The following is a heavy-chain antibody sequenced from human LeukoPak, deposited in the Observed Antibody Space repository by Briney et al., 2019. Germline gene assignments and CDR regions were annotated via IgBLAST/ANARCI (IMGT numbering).Heavy chain of an antibody. J-gene: IGHJ5*02. CDR1: GYIFHDYW. CDR3: VRGYCTNGVCNYKGFDP. D-gene: IGHD2-8*01. Sequence: GESSKISCKGSGYIFHDYWSGWVRQMPGKGLEWMGIIYPGDSDTRYSPSFQGQVTISADKSISTAYLQWSRLKASQTAMYYCVRGYCTNGVCNYKGFDPWGQG. V-gene: IGHV5-51*03. CDR2: IYPGDSDT.